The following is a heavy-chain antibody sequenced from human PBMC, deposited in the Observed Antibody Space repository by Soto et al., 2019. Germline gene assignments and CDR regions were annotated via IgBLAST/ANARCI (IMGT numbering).Heavy chain of an antibody. V-gene: IGHV4-34*01. CDR2: INDRGSI. Sequence: QVQLQQWGAGPLRPLETLSLTCGVSGGSFSGYYWAWIRQSPGKGLEWIGEINDRGSINYNPSLKSRVSISVDTSKNHYALNLRSVTAADTAVYSCARESHDILTGPPWVGYFDLWGRGTLVTVSS. D-gene: IGHD3-9*01. CDR1: GGSFSGYY. J-gene: IGHJ2*01. CDR3: ARESHDILTGPPWVGYFDL.